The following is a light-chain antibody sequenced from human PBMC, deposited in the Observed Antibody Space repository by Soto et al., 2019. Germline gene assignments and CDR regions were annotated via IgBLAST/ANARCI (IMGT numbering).Light chain of an antibody. CDR3: QQYNNWLWT. V-gene: IGKV3-15*01. Sequence: EIVMTQSPATLSVSLGERATLSCRASQSVSSNLAWYQQQPGQAPRLLIYGASTRATGIPARFSGSGSGTEFTRTFSSLQSEDFEVYYCQQYNNWLWTFGQGTKVEIK. CDR1: QSVSSN. CDR2: GAS. J-gene: IGKJ1*01.